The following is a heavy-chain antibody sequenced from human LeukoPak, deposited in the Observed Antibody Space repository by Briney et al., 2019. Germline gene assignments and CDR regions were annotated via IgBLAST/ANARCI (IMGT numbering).Heavy chain of an antibody. CDR2: IYYSGST. Sequence: SETLSLTCTVPGGSISSYYWSWIRQPPGKGLEWIGYIYYSGSTHYNPSLKSRVTISVDTSKNQFSLKLSSVTAADTAVYYCARVGGDWSDAFDIWGQGTMVTVSS. CDR1: GGSISSYY. V-gene: IGHV4-59*01. D-gene: IGHD3/OR15-3a*01. J-gene: IGHJ3*02. CDR3: ARVGGDWSDAFDI.